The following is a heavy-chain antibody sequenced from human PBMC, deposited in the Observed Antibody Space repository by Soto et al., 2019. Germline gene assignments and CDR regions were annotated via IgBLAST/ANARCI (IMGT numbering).Heavy chain of an antibody. CDR2: VSPPFRTS. V-gene: IGHV1-69*13. D-gene: IGHD3-10*01. Sequence: SVKVSCKTSGVSFNNNGIGWVRQAPGHGLEWMGGVSPPFRTSNYARKFQGRISITADASTGTVNMELSSLTSEDTAQYYCARVLYYGSGSYSPYGMDVWGQGTTVTVSS. CDR1: GVSFNNNG. CDR3: ARVLYYGSGSYSPYGMDV. J-gene: IGHJ6*02.